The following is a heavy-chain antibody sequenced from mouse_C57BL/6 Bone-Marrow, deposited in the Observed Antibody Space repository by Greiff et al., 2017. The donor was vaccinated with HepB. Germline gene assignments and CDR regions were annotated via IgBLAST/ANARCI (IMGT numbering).Heavy chain of an antibody. V-gene: IGHV1-64*01. Sequence: QVQLQQPGAELVKPGASVKLSCKASGYTFTSYWMHWVKQRPGQGLEWIGMIHPNSGSTNYNEKFKSKATLTVDKSSSTAYMQLSSLTSEDSAVYYCARWYYDYDGYAMDYWGQGTSVTVSS. D-gene: IGHD2-4*01. CDR1: GYTFTSYW. CDR3: ARWYYDYDGYAMDY. J-gene: IGHJ4*01. CDR2: IHPNSGST.